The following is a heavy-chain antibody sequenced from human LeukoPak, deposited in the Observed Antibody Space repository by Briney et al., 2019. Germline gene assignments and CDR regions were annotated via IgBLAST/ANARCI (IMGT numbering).Heavy chain of an antibody. CDR1: GYTFTGYY. Sequence: ASLKVSCKASGYTFTGYYMHWVRQAPGQGLEWMGWINPNSGGTNYAQKFQGRVTMTRDTSISTAYMELSRLRSDDRAVYYCARGSCSCSGVWFGPWGQGALVTVSS. D-gene: IGHD6-13*01. CDR2: INPNSGGT. J-gene: IGHJ5*02. CDR3: ARGSCSCSGVWFGP. V-gene: IGHV1-2*02.